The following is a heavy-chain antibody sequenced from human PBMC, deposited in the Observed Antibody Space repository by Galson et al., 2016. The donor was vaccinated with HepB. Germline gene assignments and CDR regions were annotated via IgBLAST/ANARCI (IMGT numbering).Heavy chain of an antibody. CDR3: AKSSYSSAWYPDY. J-gene: IGHJ4*02. D-gene: IGHD6-19*01. V-gene: IGHV3-33*06. Sequence: TFSSYAMHWVRQAPGKGLEWVAVIWYDGSHEYYADSVKGRFTISRDNSKNTVYLQMNSLSAEDTAVYYCAKSSYSSAWYPDYWGQGTLVTVSS. CDR1: TFSSYA. CDR2: IWYDGSHE.